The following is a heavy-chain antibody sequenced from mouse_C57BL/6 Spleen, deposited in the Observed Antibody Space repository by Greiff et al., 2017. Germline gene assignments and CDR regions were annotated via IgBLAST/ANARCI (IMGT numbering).Heavy chain of an antibody. CDR1: GYTFTSYW. J-gene: IGHJ1*03. CDR3: AGSQGYFDV. CDR2: IYPSDSET. Sequence: QVQLQQPGAELVRPGSSVKLSCKASGYTFTSYWMDWVKQRPGQGLEWIGNIYPSDSETHYNQKFKDKATLTVDKSSSTAYMQLSSLTSEDSAVYYSAGSQGYFDVWGTGTTVTVSS. V-gene: IGHV1-61*01.